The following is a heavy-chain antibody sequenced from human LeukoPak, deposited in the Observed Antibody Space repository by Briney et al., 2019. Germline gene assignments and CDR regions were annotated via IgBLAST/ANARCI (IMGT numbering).Heavy chain of an antibody. CDR3: ATDRSSITIFGVVRPYYYFDY. CDR2: FDPEDGAT. CDR1: GYTLTELS. V-gene: IGHV1-24*01. J-gene: IGHJ4*02. D-gene: IGHD3-3*01. Sequence: GASVKVSCKVSGYTLTELSMHWVRQAPGKGLEWMGGFDPEDGATIYAQKFQGRVTMTEDTSTDAAYMELSSLRSEDTAVYYCATDRSSITIFGVVRPYYYFDYWGQGTLVTVSS.